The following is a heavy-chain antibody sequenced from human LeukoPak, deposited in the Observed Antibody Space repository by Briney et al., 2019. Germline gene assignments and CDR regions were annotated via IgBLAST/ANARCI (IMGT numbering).Heavy chain of an antibody. V-gene: IGHV3-64*01. J-gene: IGHJ4*02. CDR3: ARGGSIAARPIDY. Sequence: GGSLRLSCAASGFTFSSYAMHWVRQAPGKGLEYVSAISSNGGSTYYANSVKGRFTISRDNSKNTLFLKMGSLRAEDMAVYYCARGGSIAARPIDYWGQGTLVTVSS. D-gene: IGHD6-6*01. CDR1: GFTFSSYA. CDR2: ISSNGGST.